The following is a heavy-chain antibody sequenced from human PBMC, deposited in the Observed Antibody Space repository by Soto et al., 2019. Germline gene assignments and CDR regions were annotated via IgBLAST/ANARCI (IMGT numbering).Heavy chain of an antibody. J-gene: IGHJ6*02. CDR1: GFTFRTYW. D-gene: IGHD5-18*01. V-gene: IGHV3-7*05. Sequence: EVQLVESGGGLVQPGGSLRLSCAASGFTFRTYWLSWVRQVPGKGLEWVANINLDGSEKNYVDSVKGRLTISRDNARNSLYQQMISLRAEYTALYYCARDVSSSRYSYDYQGMDVWGQGTTVTVSS. CDR3: ARDVSSSRYSYDYQGMDV. CDR2: INLDGSEK.